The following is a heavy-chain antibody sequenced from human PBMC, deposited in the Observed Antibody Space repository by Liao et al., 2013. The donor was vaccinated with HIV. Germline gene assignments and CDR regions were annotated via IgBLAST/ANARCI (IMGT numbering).Heavy chain of an antibody. D-gene: IGHD3-22*01. J-gene: IGHJ1*01. Sequence: QLQLQESGPGLVKPSETLSLTCAVSGVPISGNTAYWGWIRQPPGKGLEWIGHIYFSGSTNYNPSLKSRVTISIDTSKKQFSLKLSSVTAADTAVYYCASATRSYYDSSGYYSEYFQHWGQGTLVTVSS. CDR3: ASATRSYYDSSGYYSEYFQH. CDR1: GVPISGNTAY. CDR2: IYFSGST. V-gene: IGHV4-61*05.